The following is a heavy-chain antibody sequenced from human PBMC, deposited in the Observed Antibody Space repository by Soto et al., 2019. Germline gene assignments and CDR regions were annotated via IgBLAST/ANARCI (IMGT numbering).Heavy chain of an antibody. J-gene: IGHJ4*02. CDR2: INHSGST. CDR1: GGSFSGYY. Sequence: ASETLSLTCAVYGGSFSGYYWSWIRQPPGKGLEWIGEINHSGSTNYNPSLKSRVTISVDTSKNQFSLKLSSVTAADTAVYYCARVGSTVTTLRPFDYWGQGTLVTVSS. V-gene: IGHV4-34*01. D-gene: IGHD4-17*01. CDR3: ARVGSTVTTLRPFDY.